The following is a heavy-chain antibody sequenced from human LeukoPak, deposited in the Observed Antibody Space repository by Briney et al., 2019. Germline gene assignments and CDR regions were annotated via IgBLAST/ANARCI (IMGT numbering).Heavy chain of an antibody. CDR1: GFTFSSYA. CDR2: ISGSGGRT. D-gene: IGHD6-6*01. CDR3: AKETTAGRPVPTAFDY. Sequence: GGSLRLSCAASGFTFSSYAMSWVRQAPGKGLEFISVISGSGGRTYYADSVKGRFTISRDNSKNTLYLQMNSLRAEDTAVFYYAKETTAGRPVPTAFDYWGQGTLVTVSS. V-gene: IGHV3-23*01. J-gene: IGHJ4*02.